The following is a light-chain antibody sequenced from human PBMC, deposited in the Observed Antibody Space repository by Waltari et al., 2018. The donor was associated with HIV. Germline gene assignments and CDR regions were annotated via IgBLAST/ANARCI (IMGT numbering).Light chain of an antibody. V-gene: IGKV3-20*01. CDR3: QQYGSSPLT. CDR1: QSVRSSY. CDR2: GAS. Sequence: IVLTQSPGTLSLSPGESATLSCRASQSVRSSYLAWYQQKPGQAPRLLISGASNRASGIPDRFSGSGSETDFTLTISRLEPEDFAVYYCQQYGSSPLTFGGGTKVEI. J-gene: IGKJ4*01.